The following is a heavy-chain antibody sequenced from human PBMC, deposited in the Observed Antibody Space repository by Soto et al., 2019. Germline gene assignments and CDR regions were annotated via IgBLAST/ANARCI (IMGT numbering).Heavy chain of an antibody. Sequence: QVQLVQSGAEVKKPGASVKVSCKASGYTFTSYDINWVRQATGQGLEWMGWMNANSANTGYAQKFKGRVTMTRNTXXXXXXXXXXXXXXXXXXXXXXXREGVRGMDVWGQGTTVTVSS. V-gene: IGHV1-8*01. CDR2: MNANSANT. CDR1: GYTFTSYD. CDR3: XREGVRGMDV. D-gene: IGHD3-16*01. J-gene: IGHJ6*02.